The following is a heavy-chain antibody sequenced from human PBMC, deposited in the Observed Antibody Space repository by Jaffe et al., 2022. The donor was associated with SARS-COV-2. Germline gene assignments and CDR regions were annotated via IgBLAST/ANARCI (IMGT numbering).Heavy chain of an antibody. CDR2: ISNDGSKE. J-gene: IGHJ4*02. CDR1: ELIFSRFA. D-gene: IGHD3-16*01. Sequence: QVQLVESGGTVVQPGRALRLSCVASELIFSRFAMHWVRQAPGKGLEWVALISNDGSKEYYADSVKGRFTISRDNSKNTLFLQMNSLRRDDTAVYYCVKPGGGYYFDLWGQGTLVTVSS. V-gene: IGHV3-30*18. CDR3: VKPGGGYYFDL.